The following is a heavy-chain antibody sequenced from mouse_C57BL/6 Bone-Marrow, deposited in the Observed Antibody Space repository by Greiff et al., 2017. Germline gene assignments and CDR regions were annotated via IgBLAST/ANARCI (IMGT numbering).Heavy chain of an antibody. CDR1: GFHIKDAY. CDR3: THFYYYGSSPAWFAY. Sequence: VQLQQSGAELVRPGASVKLSCTASGFHIKDAYLHWVKQRPEQGLEWIGWIDPENGDTEYASKFPGKATITADTSSNTAYLQLSSLISEDTAVYYCTHFYYYGSSPAWFAYWGQGTLVTVSA. V-gene: IGHV14-4*01. CDR2: IDPENGDT. D-gene: IGHD1-1*01. J-gene: IGHJ3*01.